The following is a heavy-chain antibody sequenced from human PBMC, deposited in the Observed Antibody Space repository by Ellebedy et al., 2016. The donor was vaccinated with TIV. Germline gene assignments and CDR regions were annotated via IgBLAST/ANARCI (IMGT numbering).Heavy chain of an antibody. D-gene: IGHD5-12*01. V-gene: IGHV1-18*01. CDR2: ISAYNGNT. Sequence: AASVKVSCKATGYTFTSHSINWVRQAPGQGLEWMGWISAYNGNTNYAQKLQGRVTMTTDTSTSTVYMELRSLRSDDTAEYYCARVAAPLVATTLRSHYGLDVWGQGTTVTVSS. CDR3: ARVAAPLVATTLRSHYGLDV. J-gene: IGHJ6*02. CDR1: GYTFTSHS.